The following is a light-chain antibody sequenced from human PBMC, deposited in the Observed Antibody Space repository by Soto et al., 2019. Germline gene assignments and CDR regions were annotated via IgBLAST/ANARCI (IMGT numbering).Light chain of an antibody. CDR2: VAS. CDR3: QQSFTTPLT. V-gene: IGKV1-39*01. J-gene: IGKJ4*01. Sequence: DIQMTQSPSSLSASVGDRDTITCRASQSVGRFLNWYQQKPGKAPTVLINVASTLRSGVPSRFSGSGSGTDFNLTINSLQPEDFATYFCQQSFTTPLTFGGGTKVDIK. CDR1: QSVGRF.